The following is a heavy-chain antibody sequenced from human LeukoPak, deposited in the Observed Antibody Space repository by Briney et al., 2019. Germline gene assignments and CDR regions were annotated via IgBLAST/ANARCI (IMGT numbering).Heavy chain of an antibody. CDR2: IGHDGSIK. CDR3: AKVRSGGWYRADAFDI. V-gene: IGHV3-30*02. J-gene: IGHJ3*02. CDR1: GFTFSNYG. Sequence: GGSLRLSCAASGFTFSNYGMHWVRQAPGKGLEWVAFIGHDGSIKYYADSVKGRFTISRDNSKNTLYLQMNSLRAEDTAVYYCAKVRSGGWYRADAFDIWGQGTMVTVSS. D-gene: IGHD6-19*01.